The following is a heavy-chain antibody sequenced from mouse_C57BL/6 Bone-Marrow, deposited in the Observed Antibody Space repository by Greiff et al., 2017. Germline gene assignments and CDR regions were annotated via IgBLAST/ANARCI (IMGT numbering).Heavy chain of an antibody. D-gene: IGHD1-3*01. Sequence: QVQLQQSGAELARPGASVKLSCKASGYTFTSYGISWVKQRTGQGLEWIGEIYPRSGNTYYNEKFKGKATLTADKSSSTAYMELRSLTSEVSAVYFCARRVLNSYFDYWGQGTTLTVSS. V-gene: IGHV1-81*01. CDR2: IYPRSGNT. CDR1: GYTFTSYG. J-gene: IGHJ2*01. CDR3: ARRVLNSYFDY.